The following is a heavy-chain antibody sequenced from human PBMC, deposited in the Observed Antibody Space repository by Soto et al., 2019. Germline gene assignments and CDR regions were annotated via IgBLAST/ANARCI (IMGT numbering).Heavy chain of an antibody. V-gene: IGHV3-66*01. J-gene: IGHJ4*02. CDR1: GGSTSSSNY. CDR3: VIDPYSKIGGL. D-gene: IGHD6-13*01. CDR2: IESGGRT. Sequence: ETLSLTCTVSGGSTSSSNYQWVWIRQPPGKGLEWVSIIESGGRTNYADSVKGRFTTSRDNSKNTLYLQMSSLRVEDTAVYHCVIDPYSKIGGLWGQGVLVTVSS.